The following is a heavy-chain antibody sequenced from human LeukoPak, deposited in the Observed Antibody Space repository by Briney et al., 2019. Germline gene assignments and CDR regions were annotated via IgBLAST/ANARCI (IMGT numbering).Heavy chain of an antibody. J-gene: IGHJ4*02. D-gene: IGHD2-21*02. V-gene: IGHV3-21*01. Sequence: GGFLRLSCAASGFTFSNAWMSWVRQAPGKELEWVSSISGSSSYIYYADSVKGRFTISRDNSKNTLYLQMNSLRAEDTAVYYCAKDTADYFDYWGQGTLVTVSS. CDR1: GFTFSNAW. CDR3: AKDTADYFDY. CDR2: ISGSSSYI.